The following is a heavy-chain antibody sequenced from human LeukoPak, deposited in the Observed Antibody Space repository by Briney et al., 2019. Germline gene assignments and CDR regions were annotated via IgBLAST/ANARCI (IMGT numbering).Heavy chain of an antibody. V-gene: IGHV3-53*01. CDR1: GFTVSSNC. J-gene: IGHJ5*02. CDR2: MYSGGST. CDR3: ARLWFGESNWFDP. D-gene: IGHD3-10*01. Sequence: PGGSLRLSCAASGFTVSSNCMSWVRQAPGKGLEWVSVMYSGGSTNYADSVKGRFIISRDNSKNTLYLQMNSVRAEDTAVYYCARLWFGESNWFDPWGQGTLVTVSS.